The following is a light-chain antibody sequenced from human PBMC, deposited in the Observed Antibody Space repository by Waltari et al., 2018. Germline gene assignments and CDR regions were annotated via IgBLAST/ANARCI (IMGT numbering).Light chain of an antibody. CDR2: GAS. CDR1: QSISTN. J-gene: IGKJ2*01. CDR3: QHYDKWLRYS. V-gene: IGKV3-15*01. Sequence: IVMTQSPATLSVSPGERATLSCRASQSISTNLAWFQVKPGQAPRLLIYGASPRATGVPARFSGSGSGTYFTLVISSLRSEDFAVYYCQHYDKWLRYSFGQGTKVEIK.